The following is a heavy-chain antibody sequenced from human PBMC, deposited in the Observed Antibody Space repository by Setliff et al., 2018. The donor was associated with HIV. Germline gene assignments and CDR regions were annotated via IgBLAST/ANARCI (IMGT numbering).Heavy chain of an antibody. CDR1: GFSFSNSW. J-gene: IGHJ4*02. D-gene: IGHD1-26*01. CDR2: ISPDGNII. CDR3: ARGIVGASVFEY. Sequence: PGGSLRLSCAASGFSFSNSWMHWVRQVPGKGLVWVSRISPDGNIISYADSVKGRFTISRDHAKNTLYLQMNSLGVEDTAVYYCARGIVGASVFEYWGQGTLVTVSS. V-gene: IGHV3-74*01.